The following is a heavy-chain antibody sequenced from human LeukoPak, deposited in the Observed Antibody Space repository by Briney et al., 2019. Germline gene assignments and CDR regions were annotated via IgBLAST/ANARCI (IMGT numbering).Heavy chain of an antibody. V-gene: IGHV1-69*06. D-gene: IGHD2-21*01. Sequence: SVKVSCKASGGTFSSYAISWVRQAPGQGLEWMGGIIPIFGTANYAQKFQGRVTMTEDTSTDTAYMELSSLRSEDTAVYYCATVVNYYGMDVWGQGTTVTVSS. CDR1: GGTFSSYA. CDR3: ATVVNYYGMDV. CDR2: IIPIFGTA. J-gene: IGHJ6*02.